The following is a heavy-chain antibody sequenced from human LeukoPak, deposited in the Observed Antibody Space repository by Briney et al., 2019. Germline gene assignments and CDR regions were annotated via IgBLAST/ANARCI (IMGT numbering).Heavy chain of an antibody. Sequence: SAKVSCKASGGTFSSYAISWVRQAPGQGPEWMGGIIPIFGTANYAQKFQGRVTITADKSTSTAYMELSSLRSEDTAVYYCARAAARGKYYFDYWGQGTLVTVSS. CDR2: IIPIFGTA. J-gene: IGHJ4*02. CDR3: ARAAARGKYYFDY. D-gene: IGHD6-25*01. CDR1: GGTFSSYA. V-gene: IGHV1-69*06.